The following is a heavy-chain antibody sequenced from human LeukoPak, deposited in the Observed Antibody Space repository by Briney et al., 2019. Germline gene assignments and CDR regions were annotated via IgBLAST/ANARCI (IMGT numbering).Heavy chain of an antibody. V-gene: IGHV3-48*03. CDR1: GFTFSSCE. Sequence: GGSLRLSCAASGFTFSSCEMNWVRQAPGKGLEWVSYISSSGSTLNYADSVKGRFTISRDNAKNSLYLQMNSLRAEDTAVYYCARDPTWYSEGHWGQGTLVTVSS. CDR3: ARDPTWYSEGH. CDR2: ISSSGSTL. J-gene: IGHJ4*02. D-gene: IGHD2-21*02.